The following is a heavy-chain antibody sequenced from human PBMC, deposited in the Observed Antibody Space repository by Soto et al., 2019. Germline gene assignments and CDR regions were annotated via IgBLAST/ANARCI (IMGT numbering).Heavy chain of an antibody. Sequence: EVQLVESGGGLVQPGGSLRLSCAASGFTFSSYSMNWVRQAPGKGLEWVSYISSSSSTIYYADSVKGRFTISRDNAKNSLYLQRNSLRDEDTAVYYCAREGYDYVWGILFDYWGQGTLVTVSS. CDR1: GFTFSSYS. D-gene: IGHD3-16*01. V-gene: IGHV3-48*02. J-gene: IGHJ4*02. CDR2: ISSSSSTI. CDR3: AREGYDYVWGILFDY.